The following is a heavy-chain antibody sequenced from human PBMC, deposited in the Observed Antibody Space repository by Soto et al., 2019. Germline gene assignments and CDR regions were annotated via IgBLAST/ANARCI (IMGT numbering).Heavy chain of an antibody. Sequence: EVQLVESGGGLVQPGGSLRLSCAASGFTFNTSWMDWVRQVPGEGLVWVSGIKRDGSYTAYADSVKGRFTISRDNAKNTLYLQMHTLRVEDTAMYYCARGVNPFDIWGQGTMVTVSS. D-gene: IGHD2-21*01. CDR2: IKRDGSYT. CDR3: ARGVNPFDI. J-gene: IGHJ3*02. CDR1: GFTFNTSW. V-gene: IGHV3-74*01.